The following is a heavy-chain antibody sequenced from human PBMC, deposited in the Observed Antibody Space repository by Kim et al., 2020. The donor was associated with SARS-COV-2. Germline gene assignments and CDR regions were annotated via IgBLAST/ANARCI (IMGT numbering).Heavy chain of an antibody. CDR3: ARGIAAAPRPFDP. J-gene: IGHJ5*02. Sequence: CKPSRKGRVTISVDTSKNQFSLKLSAVTAAETAVYYCARGIAAAPRPFDPWGQGTLVTVSS. V-gene: IGHV4-34*01. D-gene: IGHD6-13*01.